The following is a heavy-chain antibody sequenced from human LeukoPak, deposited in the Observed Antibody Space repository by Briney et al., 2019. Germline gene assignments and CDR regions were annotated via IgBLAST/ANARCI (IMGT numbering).Heavy chain of an antibody. J-gene: IGHJ6*03. V-gene: IGHV3-20*01. Sequence: GGSLRLSCAASGFTFDDYGMSWVRQAPGKGLEWVSGINWNGGSTGYADSVKGRFTISRDNAKNSLYLQMNSLRAEDTALYHCARVPCSGGACYYYYYMDVWGKGTTVTVSS. CDR2: INWNGGST. D-gene: IGHD2-15*01. CDR1: GFTFDDYG. CDR3: ARVPCSGGACYYYYYMDV.